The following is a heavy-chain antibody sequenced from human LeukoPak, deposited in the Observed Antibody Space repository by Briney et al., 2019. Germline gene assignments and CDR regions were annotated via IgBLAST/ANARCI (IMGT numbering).Heavy chain of an antibody. CDR3: AKGGGYYGSGSYYLNWFDP. J-gene: IGHJ5*02. CDR2: IRYDGSNK. Sequence: GGSLRLSCAASGFTFSSYGMHWVRQAPGKGLEWVAFIRYDGSNKYYADSVKGRFTISRDNSKNTLYLQMNSLRAEDTAVYYCAKGGGYYGSGSYYLNWFDPWGQGTLVTVSS. V-gene: IGHV3-30*02. CDR1: GFTFSSYG. D-gene: IGHD3-10*01.